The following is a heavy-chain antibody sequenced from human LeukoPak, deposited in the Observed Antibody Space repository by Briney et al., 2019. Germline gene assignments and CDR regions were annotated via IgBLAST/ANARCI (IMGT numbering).Heavy chain of an antibody. J-gene: IGHJ4*02. Sequence: GGSLRLFCAASGFTFSTYSMTWVRQAPGKGLEWVPAISGSGGSTYYADSVKGRFTISRDNSKNTLYLQMNSLRAEDTAVYYCAKERYCGGDCYAFDYWGQGTLVTVSS. CDR3: AKERYCGGDCYAFDY. D-gene: IGHD2-21*02. CDR2: ISGSGGST. V-gene: IGHV3-23*01. CDR1: GFTFSTYS.